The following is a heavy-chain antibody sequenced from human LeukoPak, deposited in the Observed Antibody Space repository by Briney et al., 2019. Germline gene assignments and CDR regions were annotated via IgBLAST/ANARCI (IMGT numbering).Heavy chain of an antibody. V-gene: IGHV3-7*01. D-gene: IGHD6-19*01. CDR1: GFTFSDYY. CDR3: ARGSAGSFDY. CDR2: IKQDGSEK. J-gene: IGHJ4*02. Sequence: GGSLRLSCAASGFTFSDYYMSWIRQAPGKGLEWVANIKQDGSEKYYMDSVKGRFTISRDNAKNSLYLQMNSLRVEDTAVYYCARGSAGSFDYWGQGTVVTVSS.